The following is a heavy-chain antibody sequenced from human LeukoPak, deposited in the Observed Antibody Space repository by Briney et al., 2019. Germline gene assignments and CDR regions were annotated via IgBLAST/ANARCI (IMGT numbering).Heavy chain of an antibody. CDR3: ARETPDSSSWTVFDY. CDR2: ISSSGSTI. Sequence: GGSLRLSCAASGFTFSSYEMNWVRQAPGKGLEWVSYISSSGSTIYYADSVKGRFTISRDNAKNSLYLQMNSLRAEDTAVYYCARETPDSSSWTVFDYWGQGTLVTVSS. J-gene: IGHJ4*02. D-gene: IGHD6-13*01. CDR1: GFTFSSYE. V-gene: IGHV3-48*03.